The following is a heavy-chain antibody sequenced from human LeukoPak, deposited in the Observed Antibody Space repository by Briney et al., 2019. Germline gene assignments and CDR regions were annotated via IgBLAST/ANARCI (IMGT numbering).Heavy chain of an antibody. Sequence: GGSLRPSCAASGFTFDDYAMHWVRQAPGKGLEWVSGISWNSGSIGYADSVKGRFTISRDNAKNSLYLQMNSLRAEDMALYYCAKTDGYNSGAFDIWGQGTMVTVSS. CDR2: ISWNSGSI. CDR1: GFTFDDYA. V-gene: IGHV3-9*03. CDR3: AKTDGYNSGAFDI. J-gene: IGHJ3*02. D-gene: IGHD5-24*01.